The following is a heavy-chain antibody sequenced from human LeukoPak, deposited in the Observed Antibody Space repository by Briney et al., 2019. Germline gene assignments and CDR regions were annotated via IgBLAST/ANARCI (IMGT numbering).Heavy chain of an antibody. V-gene: IGHV3-48*01. CDR3: ARDRLTSGSYFFDY. J-gene: IGHJ4*02. CDR2: ISGRSSTI. Sequence: GGSLRLSYAASAFTFSDYSMNWVRQAPGKGLEWISYISGRSSTIYYADSVRGRLTISRDNAKNSMYLQMNSLRAEDTAVYYCARDRLTSGSYFFDYWGQGTLVTVSS. D-gene: IGHD1-26*01. CDR1: AFTFSDYS.